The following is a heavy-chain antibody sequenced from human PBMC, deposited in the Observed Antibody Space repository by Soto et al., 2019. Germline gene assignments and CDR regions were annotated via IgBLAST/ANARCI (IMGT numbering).Heavy chain of an antibody. J-gene: IGHJ6*02. CDR1: GFTFSNAW. CDR2: IKSKTDGGTT. CDR3: TTDYRYDSSGYYYVWNYYYGMDV. V-gene: IGHV3-15*01. D-gene: IGHD3-22*01. Sequence: PGGSLRLSCAASGFTFSNAWMSWVRQAPGKGLEWVGRIKSKTDGGTTDYAAPVKGRFTISRDDSKNTLYLQMNSLKTEDTAVYYCTTDYRYDSSGYYYVWNYYYGMDVWGQGTTVTVSS.